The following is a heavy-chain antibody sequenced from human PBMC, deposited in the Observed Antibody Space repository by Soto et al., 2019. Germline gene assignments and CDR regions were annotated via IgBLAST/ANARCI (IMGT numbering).Heavy chain of an antibody. V-gene: IGHV4-30-2*01. J-gene: IGHJ4*02. CDR1: GGSISSGGYS. CDR3: ARYVGIQLWYFDY. D-gene: IGHD5-18*01. CDR2: IYHSGST. Sequence: SETLSLTCAVSGGSISSGGYSWSWIRQPPGKGLEWIGYIYHSGSTYYNPSLKSRVTISVDRSKNQFSLKLSSVTAADTAVYYCARYVGIQLWYFDYWGQGTMVTVYS.